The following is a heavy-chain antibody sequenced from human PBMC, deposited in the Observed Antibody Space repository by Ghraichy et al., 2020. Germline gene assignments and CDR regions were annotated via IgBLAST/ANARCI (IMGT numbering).Heavy chain of an antibody. CDR1: GFTVSSNY. J-gene: IGHJ4*02. V-gene: IGHV3-53*04. CDR3: TRLDANGHFFDY. CDR2: IYSAGST. Sequence: GGSLRLSCAVSGFTVSSNYMTWVRQAPGKGLEFVSGIYSAGSTSYADPVKDRFITSRHTSKNTVYLQINSLRTEDTAVYYCTRLDANGHFFDYWGQGSLITVSS. D-gene: IGHD2-8*01.